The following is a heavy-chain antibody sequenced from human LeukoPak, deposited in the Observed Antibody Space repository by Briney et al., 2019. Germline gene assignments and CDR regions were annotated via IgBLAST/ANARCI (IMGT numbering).Heavy chain of an antibody. J-gene: IGHJ3*02. D-gene: IGHD6-13*01. CDR2: IIPIFGTA. CDR3: ARSAAGPLDDAFDI. CDR1: GGTFSSYA. Sequence: GASVKVSCKASGGTFSSYAISWVRQAPGQGVDWMGGIIPIFGTANYAQKFQGRVTITADDSTSTAYMELSSLRSEDTAVYYCARSAAGPLDDAFDIWGQGTMVTVSS. V-gene: IGHV1-69*13.